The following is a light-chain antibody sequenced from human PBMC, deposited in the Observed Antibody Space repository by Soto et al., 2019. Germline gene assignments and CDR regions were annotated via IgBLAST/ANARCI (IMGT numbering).Light chain of an antibody. CDR1: QDIRNF. V-gene: IGKV1-27*01. CDR3: QKYSSVPV. J-gene: IGKJ3*01. CDR2: AAS. Sequence: DIQMTQSPTSLSASVGDRVTITCRASQDIRNFVAWYQQKPGKAPKLLIYAASTLPTGVPSRFSGSGSGTDFTLTSHRLQPEDVATYSCQKYSSVPVFGPGTKVEIK.